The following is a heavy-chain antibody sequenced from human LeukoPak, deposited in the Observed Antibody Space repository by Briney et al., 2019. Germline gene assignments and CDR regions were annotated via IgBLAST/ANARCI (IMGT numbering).Heavy chain of an antibody. CDR3: ARSITMVRGNMDV. D-gene: IGHD3-10*01. CDR1: GGSISSYY. CDR2: IYYSGST. Sequence: PSETLSLTCTVSGGSISSYYWSWIRQPPGKGLEWIGYIYYSGSTNYNPSLKSRVTISVDTSKNQFSLKLSSVTAADTAVYYCARSITMVRGNMDVWGKGTTVTVSS. V-gene: IGHV4-59*01. J-gene: IGHJ6*03.